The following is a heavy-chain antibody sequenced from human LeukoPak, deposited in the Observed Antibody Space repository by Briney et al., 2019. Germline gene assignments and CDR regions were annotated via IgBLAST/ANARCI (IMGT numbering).Heavy chain of an antibody. CDR2: IYYSGST. CDR3: ARHRGRDTNDY. J-gene: IGHJ4*02. Sequence: PSETLSLTCAVYGGSFSGYYWSWIRQPPGKGLEWIGRIYYSGSTYYNPSLKSRVAISVDTSKNQFSLKLSSVTAADTAVYYCARHRGRDTNDYWGQGTLVTVSS. CDR1: GGSFSGYY. V-gene: IGHV4-34*01. D-gene: IGHD5-18*01.